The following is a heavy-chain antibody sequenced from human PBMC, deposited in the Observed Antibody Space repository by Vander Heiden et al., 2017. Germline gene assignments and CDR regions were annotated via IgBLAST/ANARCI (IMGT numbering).Heavy chain of an antibody. CDR3: ALGVTNYYYYGMDV. V-gene: IGHV3-23*01. D-gene: IGHD1-26*01. J-gene: IGHJ6*02. Sequence: RLSCAASGFTFSSYAMSWVRQAPGKGLEWVSAISGSGGSTYDADSVKGRFTISRDNSKNTLYLQMNSLRAEDTAVYYCALGVTNYYYYGMDVWGQGTTVTVSS. CDR2: ISGSGGST. CDR1: GFTFSSYA.